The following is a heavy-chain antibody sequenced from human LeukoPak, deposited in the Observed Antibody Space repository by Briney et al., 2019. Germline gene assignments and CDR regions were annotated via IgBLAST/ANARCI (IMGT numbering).Heavy chain of an antibody. CDR1: GFTFSSYS. CDR3: AIHPTTVTALGDY. Sequence: PGGSLGLSCAASGFTFSSYSMNWVRQAPGKGLEWVSSISSSSSYIYYADSVKGRFTISRDNAKNSLYLQMNSLRAEDTAVYYCAIHPTTVTALGDYWGQGTLVTVSS. J-gene: IGHJ4*02. V-gene: IGHV3-21*01. CDR2: ISSSSSYI. D-gene: IGHD4-17*01.